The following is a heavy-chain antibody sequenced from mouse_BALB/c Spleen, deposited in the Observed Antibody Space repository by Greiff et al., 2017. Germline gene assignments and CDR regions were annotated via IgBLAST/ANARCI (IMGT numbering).Heavy chain of an antibody. CDR2: IYPGDGDT. CDR3: ARHDYDAY. CDR1: GYAFSSYW. D-gene: IGHD2-4*01. J-gene: IGHJ3*01. Sequence: VKLVESGAELVRPGSSVKISCKASGYAFSSYWMNWVQQRPGQGLEWMGQIYPGDGDTNYNGKFKGKATLTADKSSSTVYMQLSSLTSEDSAVYFCARHDYDAYWGQGTLVTVSA. V-gene: IGHV1-80*01.